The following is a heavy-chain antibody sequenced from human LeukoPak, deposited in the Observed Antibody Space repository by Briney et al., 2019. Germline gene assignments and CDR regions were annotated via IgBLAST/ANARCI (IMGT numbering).Heavy chain of an antibody. Sequence: GGSLRLSCAASGFTFSTYWMSWVRQAPGKGLEWVANMDQDGSEKNYVDSVKGRSTISRDNAKNSLYLQMNSLRAEDTAVYYCARDRGYSTFDYWGQGTLVTVSS. CDR3: ARDRGYSTFDY. CDR1: GFTFSTYW. J-gene: IGHJ4*02. CDR2: MDQDGSEK. D-gene: IGHD4-23*01. V-gene: IGHV3-7*01.